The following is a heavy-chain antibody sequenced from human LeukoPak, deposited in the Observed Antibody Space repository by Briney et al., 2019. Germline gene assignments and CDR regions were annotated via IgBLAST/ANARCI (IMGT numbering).Heavy chain of an antibody. CDR1: GYSFTNYW. V-gene: IGHV5-51*01. Sequence: GESLKISCKGSGYSFTNYWIGWVRQMPGKGLEWMGIIYPGDSDTRYSPSFQGQVTISADKSISTAYLQWSSLKASDTAMYYCARHPSRDSSGYYYYFDYWGQGTLVTVSS. J-gene: IGHJ4*02. CDR2: IYPGDSDT. D-gene: IGHD3-22*01. CDR3: ARHPSRDSSGYYYYFDY.